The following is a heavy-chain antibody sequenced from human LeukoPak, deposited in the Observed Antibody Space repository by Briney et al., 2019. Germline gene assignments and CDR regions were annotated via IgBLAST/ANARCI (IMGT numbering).Heavy chain of an antibody. J-gene: IGHJ4*02. CDR3: ARGPTIVVVPAAMRGGDY. CDR2: INHSGST. V-gene: IGHV4-34*01. Sequence: SETLSLTCAVYGGSFSGYYWSWIRQPPGKGLEWIGEINHSGSTNYNPSLKSRVTISVDTSKNQFSLKLSSVTAADTAVYYCARGPTIVVVPAAMRGGDYWGQGTLVTVSS. CDR1: GGSFSGYY. D-gene: IGHD2-2*01.